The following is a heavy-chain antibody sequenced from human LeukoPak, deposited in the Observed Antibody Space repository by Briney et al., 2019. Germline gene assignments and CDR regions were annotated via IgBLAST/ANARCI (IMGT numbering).Heavy chain of an antibody. Sequence: ASAKVSCKASGYTFTNYGIIWARQAPGQGLEWMGWINTYNGNTNYAQNLQGRVTMTADTSTSTAYMELRSLRSDDTAVYYCARDRLGAGDAFDIWGQGTMVTVSS. CDR1: GYTFTNYG. V-gene: IGHV1-18*01. J-gene: IGHJ3*02. CDR2: INTYNGNT. D-gene: IGHD7-27*01. CDR3: ARDRLGAGDAFDI.